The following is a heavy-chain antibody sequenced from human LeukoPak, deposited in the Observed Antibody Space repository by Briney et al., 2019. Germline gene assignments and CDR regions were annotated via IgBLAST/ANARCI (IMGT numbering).Heavy chain of an antibody. CDR1: GFTFTTYV. CDR3: ARGRGSS. V-gene: IGHV3-48*02. D-gene: IGHD2-21*01. CDR2: IGTRDTAM. Sequence: GGSLRLSCAASGFTFTTYVMNWVRQPPGRGLEWISYIGTRDTAMHYADSVKGRFTISRDNAKSSLYLQMNSLRDEDTAIYYCARGRGSSWGQGTLVTVSS. J-gene: IGHJ5*02.